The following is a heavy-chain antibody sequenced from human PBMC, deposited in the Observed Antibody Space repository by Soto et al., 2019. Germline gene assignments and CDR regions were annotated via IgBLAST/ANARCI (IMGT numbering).Heavy chain of an antibody. CDR3: ARDYGPYDILTGYYRPYYFDY. V-gene: IGHV3-66*01. CDR1: GFTVSSNY. CDR2: IYSGGST. J-gene: IGHJ4*02. Sequence: EVQLVESGGGLVQPGGSLRLSCAASGFTVSSNYMSWVRQAPGKGLEWVSVIYSGGSTYYADSVKGRFTISRDNSKNTLYLQMNSLRAEDTAVYYCARDYGPYDILTGYYRPYYFDYWGQGTLVTVSS. D-gene: IGHD3-9*01.